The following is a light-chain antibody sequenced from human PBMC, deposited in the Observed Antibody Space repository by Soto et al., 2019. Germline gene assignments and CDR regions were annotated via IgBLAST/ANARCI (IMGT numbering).Light chain of an antibody. Sequence: QSALTQPRSVSGSPGQSVTISCTGTSSDVGGYNYVSWYQQHPGEAPKLMIYDVGKRPSGVPDRFSGSKSGNTASLTISGLQAEDEADYYCCSYAGSYSWVFGEGTKLTVL. CDR2: DVG. V-gene: IGLV2-11*01. CDR1: SSDVGGYNY. J-gene: IGLJ3*02. CDR3: CSYAGSYSWV.